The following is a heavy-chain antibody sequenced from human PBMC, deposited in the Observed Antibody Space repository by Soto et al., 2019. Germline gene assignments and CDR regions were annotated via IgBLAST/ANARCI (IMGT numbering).Heavy chain of an antibody. CDR2: INPSTGVT. J-gene: IGHJ6*02. CDR3: VRSPGDFRYGMDV. V-gene: IGHV1-2*04. CDR1: GYSFTDYY. D-gene: IGHD2-21*02. Sequence: GASVKVSCKASGYSFTDYYMHWGRQAPGQGPEWLGWINPSTGVTHFAQKFQGWVTMTRDTSISTAYMELSRLTSDDTAVYYCVRSPGDFRYGMDVWGQGTTVTVS.